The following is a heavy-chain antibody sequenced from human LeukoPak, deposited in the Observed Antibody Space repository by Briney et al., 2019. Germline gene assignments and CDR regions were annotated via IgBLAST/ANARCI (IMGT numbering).Heavy chain of an antibody. D-gene: IGHD6-19*01. Sequence: GGSLRLSCAASGFTFSTYWMSWARQAPGKGLEWAAKMNQDGSAISYVDSVKGRFTISRDNAKNSLYLQMNSLRAEDTAVYYCASADSGRNSFAPWGQGTLVIVSS. V-gene: IGHV3-7*01. CDR3: ASADSGRNSFAP. CDR1: GFTFSTYW. CDR2: MNQDGSAI. J-gene: IGHJ5*02.